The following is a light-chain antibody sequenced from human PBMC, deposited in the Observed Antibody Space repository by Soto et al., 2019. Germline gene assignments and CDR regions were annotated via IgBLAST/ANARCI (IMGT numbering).Light chain of an antibody. CDR2: YDD. J-gene: IGLJ2*01. CDR1: SSNIGNNA. V-gene: IGLV1-36*01. CDR3: AAWDDSLNGVV. Sequence: QSVLTQPPSVSDAPRQRVTISCSGSSSNIGNNAVNWYQQLPGKAPKLLIYYDDLLPSGVSDRFSGSKSGTSASLAISGLQSEDEADYYCAAWDDSLNGVVFGGGTKRTV.